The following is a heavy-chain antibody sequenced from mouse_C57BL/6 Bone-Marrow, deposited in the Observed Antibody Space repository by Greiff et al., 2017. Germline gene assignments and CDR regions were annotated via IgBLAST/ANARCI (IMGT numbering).Heavy chain of an antibody. CDR3: ARGRERLYFDY. Sequence: QVQLQQSGAELVRPGTSVKVSCKASGYAFTNYLIEWVKQRPGQGLEWIGVINPGSGGTNYNEKFKGKATLTADKSSSTAYMQLSSLTSEDSAVYFCARGRERLYFDYWGQGTTLTVSS. J-gene: IGHJ2*01. CDR1: GYAFTNYL. V-gene: IGHV1-54*01. CDR2: INPGSGGT.